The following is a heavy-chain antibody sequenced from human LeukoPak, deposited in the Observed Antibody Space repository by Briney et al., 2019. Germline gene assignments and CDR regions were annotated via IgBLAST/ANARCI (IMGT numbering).Heavy chain of an antibody. CDR2: IGATGDT. CDR3: VLGAYWNDDKNAFHI. J-gene: IGHJ3*02. CDR1: GLTFSSYD. D-gene: IGHD1-1*01. V-gene: IGHV3-13*01. Sequence: GGSLRLPCLVSGLTFSSYDMHWIRQAPGKGLEWVSSIGATGDTYYTGSVKGRFTISRENAKKSVYLQMSSLSAGDTAVYFCVLGAYWNDDKNAFHIWGPGTMVTVSS.